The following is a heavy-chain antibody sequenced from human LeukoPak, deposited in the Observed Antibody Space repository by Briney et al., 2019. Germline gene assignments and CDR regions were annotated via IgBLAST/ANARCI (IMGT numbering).Heavy chain of an antibody. Sequence: SETLSLTCTVSGGSISSYYWSWIRQPPGKGLEWIGSIYYSGSTYYNPSLKSRVTISVDTSKNQFPLKLSSVTAADTAVYYCARTRYYYNSRSYGAPYYFDYWGQGTLVTVSS. J-gene: IGHJ4*02. D-gene: IGHD3-10*01. CDR3: ARTRYYYNSRSYGAPYYFDY. CDR2: IYYSGST. V-gene: IGHV4-39*01. CDR1: GGSISSYY.